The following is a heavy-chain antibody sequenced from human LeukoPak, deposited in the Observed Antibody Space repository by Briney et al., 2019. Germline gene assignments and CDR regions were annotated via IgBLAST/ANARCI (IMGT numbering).Heavy chain of an antibody. J-gene: IGHJ4*02. CDR1: GYSFTTYW. CDR2: IYPGDSDT. CDR3: ARRYCSSISCYMADY. D-gene: IGHD2-2*02. V-gene: IGHV5-51*01. Sequence: GESLRISCKGSGYSFTTYWIGWVRQMPGKGLEWMGNIYPGDSDTRYSPSFQGQVTISADKSISTAYLQWSSLKASDTAMYYCARRYCSSISCYMADYWGQGTLVTVSS.